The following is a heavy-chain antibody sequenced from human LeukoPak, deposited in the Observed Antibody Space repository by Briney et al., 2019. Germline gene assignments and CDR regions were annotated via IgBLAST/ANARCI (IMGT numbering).Heavy chain of an antibody. J-gene: IGHJ6*02. V-gene: IGHV3-30*04. D-gene: IGHD5-12*01. CDR2: ISYDGSNK. Sequence: GRALRLSCAASGFTLSSFAMHWVRQAPGKGLEWVALISYDGSNKDYRDSVKGRFTISRDNSKSTLYLQMNSLRTEDTAVYFCVRHGHSGYYPGEMYYYSGLDAWGQGTTVTVSS. CDR3: VRHGHSGYYPGEMYYYSGLDA. CDR1: GFTLSSFA.